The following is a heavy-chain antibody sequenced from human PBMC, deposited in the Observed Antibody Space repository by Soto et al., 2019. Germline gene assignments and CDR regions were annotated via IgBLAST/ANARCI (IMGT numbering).Heavy chain of an antibody. CDR1: GFTFTHYW. D-gene: IGHD6-13*01. Sequence: EVQLVESGGDLVQPGGSLRLSCAASGFTFTHYWIHWVRQIPGKGLVWVSHINLDGSDTNYADSVKGRFTISRDNAKDTVYLQMNTLRAEDTAVYYCASLTTLATSLDLWGRGTLVTVSS. CDR2: INLDGSDT. J-gene: IGHJ2*01. CDR3: ASLTTLATSLDL. V-gene: IGHV3-74*01.